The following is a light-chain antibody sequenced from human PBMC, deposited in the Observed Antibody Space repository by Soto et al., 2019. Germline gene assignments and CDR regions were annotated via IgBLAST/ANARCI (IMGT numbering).Light chain of an antibody. J-gene: IGKJ3*01. CDR2: AAS. CDR1: QSIRTY. V-gene: IGKV1-39*01. CDR3: QQSYSNPFT. Sequence: DIQMTQSPSSLSASVGDRVTITCRISQSIRTYLNWYQQKPGKAPNLLIYAASSLQSGVPSRFSGSGSGTDLTLTISSLQRDDFATYYCQQSYSNPFTFGPGTTVDI.